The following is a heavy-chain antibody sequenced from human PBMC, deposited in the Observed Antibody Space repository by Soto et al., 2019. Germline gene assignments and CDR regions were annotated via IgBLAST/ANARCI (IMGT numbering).Heavy chain of an antibody. V-gene: IGHV4-59*08. CDR3: ARTSYRSSSSYDC. CDR2: IYYSGST. CDR1: GGSISSYY. Sequence: SETLSLTCTVSGGSISSYYWSWIRQPPGKGLEWIGYIYYSGSTNYNPSLKSRVTISVDTSKSQFSLKLSSVTAADTAVYYCARTSYRSSSSYDCWGQGTLVTVSS. J-gene: IGHJ4*02. D-gene: IGHD6-6*01.